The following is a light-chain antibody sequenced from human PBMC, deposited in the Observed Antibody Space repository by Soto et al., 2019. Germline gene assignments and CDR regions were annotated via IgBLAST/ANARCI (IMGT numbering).Light chain of an antibody. CDR2: EDT. Sequence: SYELTQPPSLSVSPRLTAGITCYGDALPKKYASWHQQESGQAPVLVIYEDTKRPFGIPERFSGSSSGTMATLTISGAQVEDEGDYYCYSTDSSGNHSVFVTGTKVTVL. CDR1: ALPKKY. V-gene: IGLV3-10*01. CDR3: YSTDSSGNHSV. J-gene: IGLJ1*01.